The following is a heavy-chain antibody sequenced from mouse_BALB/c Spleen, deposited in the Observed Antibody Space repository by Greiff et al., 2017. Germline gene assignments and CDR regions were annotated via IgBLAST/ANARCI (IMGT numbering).Heavy chain of an antibody. CDR2: ISSGGGST. V-gene: IGHV5-12-1*01. CDR1: GFAFSSYD. D-gene: IGHD2-4*01. J-gene: IGHJ4*01. CDR3: ARHESTMITRGGYYAMDY. Sequence: EVKLMESGGGLVTPGGSLKLSCAASGFAFSSYDMSWVRQTPEKRLEWVAYISSGGGSTYYPDTVKGRFTISRDNAKNTLYLQMSSLKSEDTAMYYCARHESTMITRGGYYAMDYWGQGTSVTVSS.